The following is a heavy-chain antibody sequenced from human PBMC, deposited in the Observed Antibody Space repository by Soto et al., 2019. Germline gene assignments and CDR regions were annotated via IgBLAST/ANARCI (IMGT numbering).Heavy chain of an antibody. CDR3: ARVRYSSSWYMNWFDP. CDR1: GYTFTSYG. J-gene: IGHJ5*02. D-gene: IGHD6-13*01. V-gene: IGHV1-18*01. Sequence: ASVKVSCKASGYTFTSYGISWVRQAPGQGLEWMGWISAYNGNTNYAQKHQGRVTMTTDTSTSTAYMELRSLRSDDTAVYYCARVRYSSSWYMNWFDPWGQGTLVTVSS. CDR2: ISAYNGNT.